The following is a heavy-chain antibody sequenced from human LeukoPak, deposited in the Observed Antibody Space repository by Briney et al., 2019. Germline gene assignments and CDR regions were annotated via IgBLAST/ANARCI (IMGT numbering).Heavy chain of an antibody. CDR2: INPSGGST. V-gene: IGHV1-46*01. Sequence: ASVTVSFKASGYTFTSYYMHWVRQAPGQGLELMGIINPSGGSTSYAQKFQGRVTMTRDTSTSTVYMELNSLTSEDTAVYYCAKNVRDTGTFDYWGQGTLVTVSS. D-gene: IGHD5-18*01. CDR3: AKNVRDTGTFDY. J-gene: IGHJ4*02. CDR1: GYTFTSYY.